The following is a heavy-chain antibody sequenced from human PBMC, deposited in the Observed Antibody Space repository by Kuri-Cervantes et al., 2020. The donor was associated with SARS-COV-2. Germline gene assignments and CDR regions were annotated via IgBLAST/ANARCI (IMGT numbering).Heavy chain of an antibody. D-gene: IGHD3-3*01. V-gene: IGHV3-21*01. J-gene: IGHJ6*02. CDR3: ARGRDRITIFGVVIIRGGYYYYGMDV. CDR1: GFTFSSYS. Sequence: LSLTCAASGFTFSSYSMNWVRQAPGKGLEWVSSISSSSSYIYYADSVKGRFTISRDNAKNSLYLQMNSLRAEDTAVYYCARGRDRITIFGVVIIRGGYYYYGMDVWGQGTTVTVSS. CDR2: ISSSSSYI.